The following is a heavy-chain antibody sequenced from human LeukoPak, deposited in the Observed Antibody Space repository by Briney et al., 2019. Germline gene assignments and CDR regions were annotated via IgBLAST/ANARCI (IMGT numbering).Heavy chain of an antibody. CDR2: IYYSGST. CDR1: GGSISSGGYY. D-gene: IGHD3-9*01. CDR3: ARDQYDILTGYYTLLGY. V-gene: IGHV4-31*03. J-gene: IGHJ4*02. Sequence: SQTLSLTCTVSGGSISSGGYYWSWIRQHPGKGLEWIGYIYYSGSTYYNPSLKSRVTISVDTSNNQFSLKLSSVTAADTAVYYCARDQYDILTGYYTLLGYWGQGTLVTVSS.